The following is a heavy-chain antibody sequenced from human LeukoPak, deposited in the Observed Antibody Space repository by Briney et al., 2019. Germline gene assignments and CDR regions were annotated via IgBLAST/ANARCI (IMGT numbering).Heavy chain of an antibody. V-gene: IGHV1-69*05. Sequence: ASVKVSCKASGGTFSSYAISWVRQAPGQGLEWLGRIIPIFGTANYAQKFQGRVTITTDESTSTAYMELSSLRSEDTAVYYCARSIKWLRLDLNWFDPWGQGTLVTVSS. D-gene: IGHD5-12*01. CDR1: GGTFSSYA. CDR2: IIPIFGTA. J-gene: IGHJ5*02. CDR3: ARSIKWLRLDLNWFDP.